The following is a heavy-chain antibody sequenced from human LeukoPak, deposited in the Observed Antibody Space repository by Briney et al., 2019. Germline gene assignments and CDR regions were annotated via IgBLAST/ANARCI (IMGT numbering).Heavy chain of an antibody. J-gene: IGHJ4*02. V-gene: IGHV4-39*07. Sequence: SETLSLTCTVSGGSISSSSYYWGWIRQPPGKGLEWIGEINHSGSTNYNPSLKSRVTISVDTSKNQFSLKLSSVTAADTAVYYCARGLVLLWFGEPYYFDYWGQGTLVTVSS. CDR2: INHSGST. CDR1: GGSISSSSYY. D-gene: IGHD3-10*01. CDR3: ARGLVLLWFGEPYYFDY.